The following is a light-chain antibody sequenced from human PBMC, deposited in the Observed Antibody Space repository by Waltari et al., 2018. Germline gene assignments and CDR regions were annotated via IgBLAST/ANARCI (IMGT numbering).Light chain of an antibody. CDR1: QDIGNY. CDR2: AVS. CDR3: LQHYTYPPT. Sequence: DIQMTQSPSAMSASVGDRGAITFRASQDIGNYLAWFQQKPGTVPKRLIYAVSSLESGVPSRFSGSDSGTEFTLTINRLQPEDLATYFCLQHYTYPPTFGQGTRLEI. V-gene: IGKV1-17*03. J-gene: IGKJ5*01.